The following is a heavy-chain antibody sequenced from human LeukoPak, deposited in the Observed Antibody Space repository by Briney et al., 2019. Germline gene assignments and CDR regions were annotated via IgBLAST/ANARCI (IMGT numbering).Heavy chain of an antibody. CDR3: AKDGDIVLMVYAGIDY. CDR1: GFTFSSYA. D-gene: IGHD2-8*01. CDR2: ISGSGGST. J-gene: IGHJ4*02. V-gene: IGHV3-23*01. Sequence: GGSLRLSCAASGFTFSSYAMSWVRQAPGKGLEWVSAISGSGGSTYYADSVKGRFTISRDNSKNTLYLQMNSLRAEDTAVYYCAKDGDIVLMVYAGIDYWGQGTLVTVSS.